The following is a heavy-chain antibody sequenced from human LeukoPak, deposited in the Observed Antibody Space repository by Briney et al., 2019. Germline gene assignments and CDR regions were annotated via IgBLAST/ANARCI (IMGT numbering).Heavy chain of an antibody. CDR2: ISGSGGST. CDR3: AKGYYYDSSGYYPLGY. Sequence: PGGSLRLSCAASGFTFSSYAMSWVRQAPGKGLEWVSSISGSGGSTYYADSVKGRFTISRDNSKNTLYLQMNSLRAEDTAVYYCAKGYYYDSSGYYPLGYWGQGTLVTVSS. V-gene: IGHV3-23*01. D-gene: IGHD3-22*01. J-gene: IGHJ4*02. CDR1: GFTFSSYA.